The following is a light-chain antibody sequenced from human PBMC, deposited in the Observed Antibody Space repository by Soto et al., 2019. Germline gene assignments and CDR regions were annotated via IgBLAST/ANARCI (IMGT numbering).Light chain of an antibody. J-gene: IGLJ1*01. V-gene: IGLV1-51*02. CDR3: ATWDSSLSAGV. CDR2: EDT. Sequence: VVTQPPSGSAAPGQEVTISCSRSSSNIENNYVSWYQQLPGTAPKLLIYEDTTRPSGIPDRFSGSKSGTSATLGITGIQTGDEADYYCATWDSSLSAGVFGTGTKVTVL. CDR1: SSNIENNY.